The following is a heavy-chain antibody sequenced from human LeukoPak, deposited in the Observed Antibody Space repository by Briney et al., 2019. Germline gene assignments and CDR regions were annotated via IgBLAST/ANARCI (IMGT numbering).Heavy chain of an antibody. J-gene: IGHJ4*01. V-gene: IGHV4-34*01. CDR3: ARVQDFETRGYYLGY. CDR1: GGSFSDYY. D-gene: IGHD3-22*01. CDR2: IDHSGST. Sequence: PSETLSLTCAVYGGSFSDYYWNWIRQPPGKGLEWIGEIDHSGSTNYNPSLKSRVTMSVDTFKNQFSLTLSSVTAADTAVYYCARVQDFETRGYYLGYWGHGTLVTVSS.